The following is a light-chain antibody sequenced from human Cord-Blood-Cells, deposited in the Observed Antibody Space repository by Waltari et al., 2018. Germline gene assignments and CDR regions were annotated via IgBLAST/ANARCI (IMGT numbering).Light chain of an antibody. J-gene: IGKJ4*01. Sequence: EIVMTQSPATMSVSPGESANLACRASQSVSSNLAWYQQKPGRAPRLLIYGASTRATGIPARFSGSGSWTEFTLTISSLQSEDFAVYYCQQYNNWPLTFGGVTKVEIK. CDR2: GAS. CDR3: QQYNNWPLT. CDR1: QSVSSN. V-gene: IGKV3-15*01.